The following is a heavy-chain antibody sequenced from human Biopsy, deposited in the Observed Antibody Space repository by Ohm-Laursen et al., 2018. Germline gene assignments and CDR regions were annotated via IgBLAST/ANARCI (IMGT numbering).Heavy chain of an antibody. J-gene: IGHJ6*02. CDR1: GYTFAGYY. CDR2: INPNSGNA. D-gene: IGHD3-9*01. CDR3: ARVPAYPSIDGYYGLDL. Sequence: ASVKVSCNASGYTFAGYYLHWVRQAPGHGLEWMGWINPNSGNANYAQSFQGRLTVTGDTSISTAYMELTSLTFDDTAIYYCARVPAYPSIDGYYGLDLWGQGTTVIVSS. V-gene: IGHV1-2*02.